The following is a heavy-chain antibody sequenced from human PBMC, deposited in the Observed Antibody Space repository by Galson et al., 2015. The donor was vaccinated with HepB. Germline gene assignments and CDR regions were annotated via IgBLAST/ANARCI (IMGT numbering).Heavy chain of an antibody. J-gene: IGHJ5*01. V-gene: IGHV3-23*01. CDR2: ISGNGDST. CDR3: AKGYGLLDS. Sequence: ISGNGDSTFYADSVKGRFTVSRDNSNNMLYLQMNSLRAEDAGLYFCAKGYGLLDSWGQGILVTVSS. D-gene: IGHD5-18*01.